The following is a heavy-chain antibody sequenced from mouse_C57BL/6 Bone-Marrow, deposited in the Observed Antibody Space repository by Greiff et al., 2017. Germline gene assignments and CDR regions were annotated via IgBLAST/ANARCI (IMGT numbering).Heavy chain of an antibody. D-gene: IGHD1-1*01. CDR2: IDPENGDT. Sequence: VQLKQSGAELVRPGASVKLSCTASGFNIKDDYMHWVKQRPDQGLEWIGWIDPENGDTESASKFQGKATITADTSSNTAYLQLSSLTSEDTAVYYCAPLLLRSWFAYWGQGTLVTVSA. J-gene: IGHJ3*01. CDR1: GFNIKDDY. V-gene: IGHV14-4*01. CDR3: APLLLRSWFAY.